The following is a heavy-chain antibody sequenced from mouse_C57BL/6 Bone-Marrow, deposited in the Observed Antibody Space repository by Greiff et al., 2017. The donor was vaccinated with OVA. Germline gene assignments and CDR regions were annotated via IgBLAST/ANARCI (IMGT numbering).Heavy chain of an antibody. Sequence: QVQLQQPGAELVKPGASVKLSCKASGYTFTSYWMHWVKQRPGQGLEWIGMIHPNSGSTNYNEKFKSKATLTVDKSSSTAYMQLSSLTSEDSAVYYCARREYYGRVPWYFDVWGTGTTVTVSS. CDR2: IHPNSGST. D-gene: IGHD1-1*01. J-gene: IGHJ1*03. V-gene: IGHV1-64*01. CDR1: GYTFTSYW. CDR3: ARREYYGRVPWYFDV.